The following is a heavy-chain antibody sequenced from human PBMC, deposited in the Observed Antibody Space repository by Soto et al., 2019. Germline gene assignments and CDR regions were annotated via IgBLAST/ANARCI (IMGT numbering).Heavy chain of an antibody. V-gene: IGHV1-3*01. Sequence: QVQLVQSGAEVKKPGASVKVSCKASGYTFTSYAMHWVRQAPGQRLEWMGWINAGNGNTKYSQKFQGRVTITRDTSASTAYMDLSSLRSEDTAVYYCARAPGYYYYYYMGVWGKGSTVTVSS. CDR2: INAGNGNT. CDR1: GYTFTSYA. J-gene: IGHJ6*03. CDR3: ARAPGYYYYYYMGV.